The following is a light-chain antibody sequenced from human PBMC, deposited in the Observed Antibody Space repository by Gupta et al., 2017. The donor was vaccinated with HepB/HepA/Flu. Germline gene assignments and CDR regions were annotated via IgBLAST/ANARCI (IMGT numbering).Light chain of an antibody. V-gene: IGKV3-20*01. CDR1: QSVSSSY. CDR3: QQDGSSPIT. J-gene: IGKJ4*01. CDR2: GTS. Sequence: EIVLTQSPDTLSLSPGERATLSCRASQSVSSSYLAWYQLKPGQAPRLLIYGTSSRATGIPDRFSGSGSGTDFTLSISRLEPEDFAVYYCQQDGSSPITFGGGTKVEIK.